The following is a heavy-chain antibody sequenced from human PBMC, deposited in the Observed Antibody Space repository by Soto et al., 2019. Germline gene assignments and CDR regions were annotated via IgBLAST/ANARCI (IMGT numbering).Heavy chain of an antibody. Sequence: GGSLRLSCAASGFSFNSYWMHWVRQAPGSGLVWVSRLNSDGTDTDYADSVKGRFTISRDTAKDTLYLQMNSLRTEDTAVYYCARELTAFGMDVWGQGTTGTV. D-gene: IGHD3-9*01. V-gene: IGHV3-74*01. CDR1: GFSFNSYW. CDR3: ARELTAFGMDV. J-gene: IGHJ6*02. CDR2: LNSDGTDT.